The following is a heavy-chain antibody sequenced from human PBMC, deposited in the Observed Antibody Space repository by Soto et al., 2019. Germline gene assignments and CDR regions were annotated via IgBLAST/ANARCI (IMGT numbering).Heavy chain of an antibody. CDR2: INHSGTT. V-gene: IGHV4-34*01. CDR1: GGSVSDYF. D-gene: IGHD5-12*01. Sequence: QVQLQQWGAGLLEPAETLSLTCAVYGGSVSDYFWSWIRQPPGKGLEWIGEINHSGTTNYNPSLKSRVTLSLDTSKNHFSLNLTSVTAADSSVYYSVATTMAYYYGMDVWGQGTTVTVSS. J-gene: IGHJ6*02. CDR3: VATTMAYYYGMDV.